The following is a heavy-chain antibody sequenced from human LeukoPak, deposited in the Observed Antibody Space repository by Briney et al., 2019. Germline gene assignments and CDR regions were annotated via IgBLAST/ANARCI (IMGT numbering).Heavy chain of an antibody. V-gene: IGHV4-59*01. Sequence: SETLSLTCTVSGGSISSYYWSWIRQPPGKGLEWIGYIYYSGSTNYNPSLKSRVTISVDTSKNQFSLKLSSVTAADTAVYYCARAWQLVPQPYYYYYGMDVWGQGTTVTVSS. J-gene: IGHJ6*02. D-gene: IGHD6-6*01. CDR3: ARAWQLVPQPYYYYYGMDV. CDR1: GGSISSYY. CDR2: IYYSGST.